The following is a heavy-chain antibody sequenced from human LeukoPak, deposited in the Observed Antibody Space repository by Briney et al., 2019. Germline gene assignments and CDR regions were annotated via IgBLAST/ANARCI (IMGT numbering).Heavy chain of an antibody. Sequence: GGSLRLSCAPSGFTFNTYAMNWVRQAPGKGLEWVAVISYDGSNKYYADSVKGRFTISRDNSKNTLYLQMNSLRAEDTAVYYCARESRGGYCSSTSCYRAAFDIWGQGTMVTVSS. CDR1: GFTFNTYA. D-gene: IGHD2-2*02. CDR2: ISYDGSNK. CDR3: ARESRGGYCSSTSCYRAAFDI. V-gene: IGHV3-30-3*01. J-gene: IGHJ3*02.